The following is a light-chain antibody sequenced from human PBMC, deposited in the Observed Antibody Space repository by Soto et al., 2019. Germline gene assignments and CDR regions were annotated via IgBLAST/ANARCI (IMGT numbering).Light chain of an antibody. Sequence: DIQMTQSPSTLSASVGDRVTITCRASQSLSGWLAWYQQKPGKAPKLLIYKTSTLESGVPSRFSGSGSGTQFTLTITSLPPDDFATYYCLQYNSLYTFGQGTKVDIK. CDR3: LQYNSLYT. V-gene: IGKV1-5*03. J-gene: IGKJ2*01. CDR1: QSLSGW. CDR2: KTS.